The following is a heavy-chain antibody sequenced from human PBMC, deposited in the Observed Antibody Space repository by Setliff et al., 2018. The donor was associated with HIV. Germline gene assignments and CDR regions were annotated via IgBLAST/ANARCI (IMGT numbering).Heavy chain of an antibody. CDR1: GGSISSYY. D-gene: IGHD3-3*01. J-gene: IGHJ6*03. Sequence: KPSETLSLTCTVSGGSISSYYWSWIRQPPGKGLEWIGYIYYSGSTNYNPSLKSRVTISVDTSKNQFSLKLNSVTAADTAVYYCARSPPTTFWSGYTYYYYMDVWGKGTTVT. CDR3: ARSPPTTFWSGYTYYYYMDV. V-gene: IGHV4-59*01. CDR2: IYYSGST.